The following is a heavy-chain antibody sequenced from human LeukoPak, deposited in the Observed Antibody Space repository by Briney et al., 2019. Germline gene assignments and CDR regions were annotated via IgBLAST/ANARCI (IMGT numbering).Heavy chain of an antibody. CDR3: AKELDTMFFDY. D-gene: IGHD3-10*02. Sequence: GGSLKLSCATSGFNFHRYTIHWVRQAPGKGLEWVSLAGWAGGTTYYSDSVRGRFTISRDSGRNSVYLQMNSLTTDDTAFYFCAKELDTMFFDYWGQGALVTVSS. V-gene: IGHV3-43*01. J-gene: IGHJ4*02. CDR2: AGWAGGTT. CDR1: GFNFHRYT.